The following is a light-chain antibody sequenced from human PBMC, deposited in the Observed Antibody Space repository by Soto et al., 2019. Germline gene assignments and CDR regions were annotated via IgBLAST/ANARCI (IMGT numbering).Light chain of an antibody. CDR2: DVS. V-gene: IGLV2-14*01. J-gene: IGLJ3*02. CDR1: SSDVGGYNY. Sequence: QSVLTQPASVSGSPGQSITISCTGTSSDVGGYNYVSCYQQHPGKAPKLMIYDVSNRPSGVSNRFSGSKSGNTASLNISGLQAEDEADYYCSSYTSSSTLAWVFGGGTKLTVL. CDR3: SSYTSSSTLAWV.